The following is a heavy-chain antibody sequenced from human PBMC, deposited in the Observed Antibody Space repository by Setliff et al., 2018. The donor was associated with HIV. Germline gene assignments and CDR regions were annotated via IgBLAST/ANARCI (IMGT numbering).Heavy chain of an antibody. CDR3: ARFTVVVFGAGEPSWFDP. Sequence: PSETLSLTCTVSGDSIISGDYYWSWIRQSPGKGLEWIGHTHYKGNNDYNASIKSRLAISSDTTKNQFSVNLSSVIAAYTAIYFCARFTVVVFGAGEPSWFDPWGQGILVTVSS. V-gene: IGHV4-30-4*08. CDR1: GDSIISGDYY. D-gene: IGHD2-15*01. J-gene: IGHJ5*02. CDR2: THYKGNN.